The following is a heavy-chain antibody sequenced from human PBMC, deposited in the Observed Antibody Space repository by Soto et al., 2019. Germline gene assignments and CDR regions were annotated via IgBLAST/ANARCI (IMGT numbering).Heavy chain of an antibody. D-gene: IGHD3-22*01. V-gene: IGHV3-23*01. J-gene: IGHJ3*01. CDR3: ARGDYHDTSGPFSDAFDV. CDR2: FSASDGST. CDR1: GFTFSSSA. Sequence: GGSLRLSCAASGFTFSSSAMSSSAMSWVRQAPGKGLEWVSGFSASDGSTNYADSVKGRFTISRDNAKKSLYLEMNSLRLEDTAVYYCARGDYHDTSGPFSDAFDVWGPGTMVTVSS.